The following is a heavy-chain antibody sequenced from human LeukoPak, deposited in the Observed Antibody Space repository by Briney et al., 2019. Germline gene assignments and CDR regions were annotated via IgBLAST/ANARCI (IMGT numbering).Heavy chain of an antibody. D-gene: IGHD3-9*01. CDR2: IKQDGSEK. V-gene: IGHV3-7*01. CDR1: GFTFSSYW. CDR3: ATVGYFDWLYVFDY. Sequence: GGSLRLSCAASGFTFSSYWMSRVRQAPGKGLEWVANIKQDGSEKYYVDSVKGRFTISRDNAKNSLYLQMNSLRDEDTAVYYCATVGYFDWLYVFDYWGQGTLVTVSS. J-gene: IGHJ4*02.